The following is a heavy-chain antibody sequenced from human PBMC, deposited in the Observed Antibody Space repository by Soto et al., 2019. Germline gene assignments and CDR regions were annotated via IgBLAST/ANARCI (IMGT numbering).Heavy chain of an antibody. CDR1: GFTFSSYA. CDR2: ISGSGGST. V-gene: IGHV3-23*01. CDR3: AKDPTLWFGESPYYFDY. D-gene: IGHD3-10*01. J-gene: IGHJ4*02. Sequence: GGSLRLSCAASGFTFSSYAMSWVRQAPGKGLEWVSAISGSGGSTYYADSVKGRFTISRDNSKNTLYLQMNSLRAEDTAVYYCAKDPTLWFGESPYYFDYWGQGTLVTVSS.